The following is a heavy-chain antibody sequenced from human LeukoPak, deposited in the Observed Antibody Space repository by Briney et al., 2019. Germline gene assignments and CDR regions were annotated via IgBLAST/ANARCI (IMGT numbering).Heavy chain of an antibody. CDR1: GFTFIDYD. Sequence: GGSLRLPCAASGFTFIDYDMHWVRQVIGKGLEWVSAIGIRGDTHYSGSVKGRFTISRENAESSLYLQMNSLRAEDTAVYYCARGGIQVSGIDEFDYWGQGTLVTVSS. CDR2: IGIRGDT. D-gene: IGHD6-19*01. V-gene: IGHV3-13*01. J-gene: IGHJ4*02. CDR3: ARGGIQVSGIDEFDY.